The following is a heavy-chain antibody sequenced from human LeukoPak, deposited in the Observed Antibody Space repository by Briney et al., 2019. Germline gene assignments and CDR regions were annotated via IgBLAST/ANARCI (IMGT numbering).Heavy chain of an antibody. Sequence: GGSLRLSCAASGFTFSDYYMSWIRQAPGKGLEWVSYTSSSGATIYYADSVKGRFSISRDNAKNSVHLQMNSLRAEDTAVYYCARRRDLLDYWGQGTLVTVSS. CDR3: ARRRDLLDY. J-gene: IGHJ4*02. D-gene: IGHD3-3*01. CDR1: GFTFSDYY. CDR2: TSSSGATI. V-gene: IGHV3-11*01.